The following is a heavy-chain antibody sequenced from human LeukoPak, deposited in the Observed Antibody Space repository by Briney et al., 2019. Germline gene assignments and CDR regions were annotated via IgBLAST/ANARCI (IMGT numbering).Heavy chain of an antibody. Sequence: SLKVSCKASGCTFSSYAISWVRQAPGQGFEWMGGIIPIFGTANYAQKFQGRVTITADESTSTAYMELSSLRSEDTAVYYCARDGGECGGDCYSYFDYWGQGTLVTVSS. D-gene: IGHD2-21*02. CDR1: GCTFSSYA. CDR2: IIPIFGTA. J-gene: IGHJ4*02. V-gene: IGHV1-69*01. CDR3: ARDGGECGGDCYSYFDY.